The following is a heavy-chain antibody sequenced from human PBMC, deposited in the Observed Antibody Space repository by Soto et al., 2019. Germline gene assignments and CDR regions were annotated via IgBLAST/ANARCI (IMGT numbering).Heavy chain of an antibody. CDR1: GFTFSRSA. D-gene: IGHD1-1*01. V-gene: IGHV1-58*02. J-gene: IGHJ6*03. CDR3: AARTGTIPGYYYMDV. Sequence: QMQLVQSGPEVKKPGTSVKVSCRASGFTFSRSAMPSVRQARGQRLEWIGWIVVGSGNTNYAHKFQERVTISRDMSTSTGYMELSILRSDDTAVYYCAARTGTIPGYYYMDVWGKGTTVTVSS. CDR2: IVVGSGNT.